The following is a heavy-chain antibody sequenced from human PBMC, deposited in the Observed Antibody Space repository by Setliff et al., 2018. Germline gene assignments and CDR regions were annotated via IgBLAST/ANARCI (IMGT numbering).Heavy chain of an antibody. V-gene: IGHV3-21*01. CDR1: GFTFSNAW. Sequence: GGSLRLSCAASGFTFSNAWMSWVRQAPGKGLEWVSSISSSSSYIYYADSVKGRFTISRDNAKNSLYLQMNSLRDEDTAVYYCARSRDDYSLWDSWGQGTLVTVSS. D-gene: IGHD4-4*01. CDR3: ARSRDDYSLWDS. CDR2: ISSSSSYI. J-gene: IGHJ4*02.